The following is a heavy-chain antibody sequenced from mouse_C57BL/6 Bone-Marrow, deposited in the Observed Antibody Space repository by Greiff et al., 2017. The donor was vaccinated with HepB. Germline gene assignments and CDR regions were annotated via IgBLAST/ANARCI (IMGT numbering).Heavy chain of an antibody. V-gene: IGHV1-69*01. Sequence: QVQLQQPGAELVMPGASVKLSCKASGYTFTSYWMHWVKQRPGQGLEWIGEIDPSDSYTNYNQKFKGKSTLTVDKSSSTAYMQLSSLTSEDSAVYYCAREGIYDGYVGYWGQGTLVTVSA. CDR2: IDPSDSYT. CDR1: GYTFTSYW. J-gene: IGHJ3*01. CDR3: AREGIYDGYVGY. D-gene: IGHD2-3*01.